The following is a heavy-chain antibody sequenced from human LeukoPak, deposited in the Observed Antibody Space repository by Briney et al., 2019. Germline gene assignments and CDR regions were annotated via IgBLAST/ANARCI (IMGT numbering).Heavy chain of an antibody. Sequence: PGGSLRLSCAASGFSFGDYAMHWVRQAPGKGLEWVAFIRYDGSNKHYADYLKGRFTISRDNSKNTLPLQMNSLRAEDTAVYYCAKGGKYDILTGFPRSRLLGDYWGQGTLVTVSS. CDR2: IRYDGSNK. V-gene: IGHV3-30*02. D-gene: IGHD3-9*01. CDR3: AKGGKYDILTGFPRSRLLGDY. CDR1: GFSFGDYA. J-gene: IGHJ4*02.